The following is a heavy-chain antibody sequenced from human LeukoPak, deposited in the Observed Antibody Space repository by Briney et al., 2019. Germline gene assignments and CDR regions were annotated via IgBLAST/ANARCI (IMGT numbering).Heavy chain of an antibody. V-gene: IGHV1-24*01. J-gene: IGHJ6*02. D-gene: IGHD2-15*01. CDR2: FDLEDGET. CDR1: GYTLTELS. Sequence: GASVKVSCKVSGYTLTELSMHWVRQAPGKGLEWMGGFDLEDGETIYAQKFQGRVTMTEDTSTDTAYMELSSLRSEDTAVYYCATGVVAATFFRNYYYGMDVWGQGTTVTVSS. CDR3: ATGVVAATFFRNYYYGMDV.